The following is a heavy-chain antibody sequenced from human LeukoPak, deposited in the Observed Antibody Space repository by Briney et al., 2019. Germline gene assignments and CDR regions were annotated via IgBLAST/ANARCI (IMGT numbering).Heavy chain of an antibody. CDR1: GYTFTGYY. J-gene: IGHJ4*02. CDR2: INPNSGGT. V-gene: IGHV1-2*02. Sequence: VASVKVSCKASGYTFTGYYMHWVRQAPGQGLEWMGWINPNSGGTNYAQKFQGRVTMTRDTSISTAYMELSRLRSDDTAVYYCARAPIAVAGGLSDYWGQGTLVTVSS. CDR3: ARAPIAVAGGLSDY. D-gene: IGHD6-19*01.